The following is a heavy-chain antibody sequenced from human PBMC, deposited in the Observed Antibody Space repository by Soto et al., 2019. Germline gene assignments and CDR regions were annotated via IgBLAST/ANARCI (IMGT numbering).Heavy chain of an antibody. V-gene: IGHV3-74*01. Sequence: EVQLVESGGGLVQPGGSLRLSCAASGFTFSSCWMHWVRQAPGKGLVWVSRISSDGSRTNYADSVKGRFTISRDNAKNTLYLQMYNLRAEDTAVYYCASLYSSAWARDYWGQGTLVTVSS. CDR3: ASLYSSAWARDY. D-gene: IGHD6-19*01. CDR2: ISSDGSRT. CDR1: GFTFSSCW. J-gene: IGHJ4*02.